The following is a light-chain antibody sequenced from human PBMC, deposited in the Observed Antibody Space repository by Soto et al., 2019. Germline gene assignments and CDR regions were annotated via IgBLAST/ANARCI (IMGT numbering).Light chain of an antibody. V-gene: IGKV3-20*01. CDR2: AAS. CDR3: QHYGSSRT. J-gene: IGKJ1*01. Sequence: EIVLTQSPGTLSLSPGERATLSCRASQSVSSSYLAWYQQKPGQAPRLLIYAASSRATGIPDRFSGSGSGTHFTLTISRLEPEDFAVYYCQHYGSSRTFGQGTKVEIK. CDR1: QSVSSSY.